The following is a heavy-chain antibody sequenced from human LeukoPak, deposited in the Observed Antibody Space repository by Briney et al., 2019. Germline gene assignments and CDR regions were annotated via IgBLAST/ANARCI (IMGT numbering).Heavy chain of an antibody. CDR3: ARVSGGVYDFWSGYVLGPVDV. CDR1: GFTVSSNY. Sequence: EGSLRLSCAASGFTVSSNYISWVRQAPGKGLEWVSVIYSGGSTYYADSVKGRFTISRDNSKNTLYLQMNSLRAEDTAVYYCARVSGGVYDFWSGYVLGPVDVCGQGTTVTVSS. D-gene: IGHD3-3*01. CDR2: IYSGGST. V-gene: IGHV3-53*01. J-gene: IGHJ6*02.